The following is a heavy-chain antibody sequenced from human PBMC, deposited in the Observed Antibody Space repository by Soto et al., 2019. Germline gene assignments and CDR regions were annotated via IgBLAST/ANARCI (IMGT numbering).Heavy chain of an antibody. CDR2: INHSGST. CDR1: GGSFSGYY. V-gene: IGHV4-34*01. D-gene: IGHD6-19*01. J-gene: IGHJ4*02. Sequence: QVQLQQWGAGLLKPSETLSLTCAVYGGSFSGYYWSWIRQPPGKGLEWIGEINHSGSTNYNPSLKSRVPISVDTSKNQFSLKLSSVTAADTAVYYCARGRKRIAVAGPNVVYYFDYWGQGTLVTVSS. CDR3: ARGRKRIAVAGPNVVYYFDY.